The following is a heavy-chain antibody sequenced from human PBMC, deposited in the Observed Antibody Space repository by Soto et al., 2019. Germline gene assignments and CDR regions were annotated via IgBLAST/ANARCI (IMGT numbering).Heavy chain of an antibody. CDR2: IYPSDSDT. J-gene: IGHJ5*02. D-gene: IGHD3-3*01. CDR1: GYSFSTSW. CDR3: ATRAEYYDFWSGYYGA. V-gene: IGHV5-51*01. Sequence: GESLKISCKGSGYSFSTSWIGWVRQMSGKVLEWMGTIYPSDSDTRYSPSFQGQVIISADKSTSTAYLQWRSLKASDTAMYYCATRAEYYDFWSGYYGAWGQGXLVTVYS.